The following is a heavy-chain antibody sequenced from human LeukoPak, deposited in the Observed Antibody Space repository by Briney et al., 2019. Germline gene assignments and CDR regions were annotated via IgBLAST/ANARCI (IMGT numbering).Heavy chain of an antibody. CDR1: GYSSTSYW. CDR2: IDPSDSYT. CDR3: ALYPAVDTAMVSWFDP. Sequence: GESLKISCKGSGYSSTSYWISWVRQMPGKGLEWMGRIDPSDSYTNYSPSFQGHVTISADKSISTAYLQWSSLKASDTAMYYCALYPAVDTAMVSWFDPWGQGTLVTVSS. V-gene: IGHV5-10-1*01. D-gene: IGHD5-18*01. J-gene: IGHJ5*02.